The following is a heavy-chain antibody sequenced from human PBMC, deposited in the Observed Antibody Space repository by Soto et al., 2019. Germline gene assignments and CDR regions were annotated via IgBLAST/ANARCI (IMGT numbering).Heavy chain of an antibody. J-gene: IGHJ4*02. CDR1: GGSINNYY. CDR3: ARQTPGTCGGYSDS. CDR2: VHFSGST. Sequence: PSETLSLTCTVSGGSINNYYWTWIRQPPGRGLEWIAYVHFSGSTKYNPSLQSRATISVNTSKNQFSLRLNSVTAADTAVYYCARQTPGTCGGYSDSWGLGTLVTVSS. V-gene: IGHV4-59*01. D-gene: IGHD2-21*01.